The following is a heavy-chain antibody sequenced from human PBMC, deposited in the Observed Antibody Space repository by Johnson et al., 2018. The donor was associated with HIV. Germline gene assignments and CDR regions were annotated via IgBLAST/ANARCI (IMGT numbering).Heavy chain of an antibody. CDR3: ARDGAPRIAVADLDAFDI. Sequence: QVQLVESGGGVVQPGGCLRLSCTTSGFTFGNYGMHWVRQAPGRGLAWVAIVRHAGSETYYGDSVKGRFTISRDNSKNTLYLQMNSLRAEDTAVYYCARDGAPRIAVADLDAFDIWGQGTMVTVSS. D-gene: IGHD6-19*01. V-gene: IGHV3-30*02. CDR1: GFTFGNYG. J-gene: IGHJ3*02. CDR2: VRHAGSET.